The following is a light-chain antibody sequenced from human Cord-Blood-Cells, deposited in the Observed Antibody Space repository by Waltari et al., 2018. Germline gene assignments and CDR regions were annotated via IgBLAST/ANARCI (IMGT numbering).Light chain of an antibody. Sequence: SYDPTQPPSVSVSPGQPASLTCLGATWGDKYACWYQQKPGQSPVLVIYQDSKRPSGIPERFSGSNSGNTATLTISGTQAMDEADYYCQAWDSSTVVFGGGTKLTVL. CDR2: QDS. V-gene: IGLV3-1*01. CDR3: QAWDSSTVV. CDR1: TWGDKY. J-gene: IGLJ2*01.